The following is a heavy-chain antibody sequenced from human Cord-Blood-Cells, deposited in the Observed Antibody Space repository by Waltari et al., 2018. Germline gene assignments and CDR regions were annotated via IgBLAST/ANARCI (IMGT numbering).Heavy chain of an antibody. CDR1: GFTFSNAW. D-gene: IGHD1-26*01. CDR3: TTDRGVGALDAFDI. CDR2: IKSKTDGGTT. J-gene: IGHJ3*02. Sequence: EVQLVESGGGLVKPGGSLRLSCAASGFTFSNAWMSWVRQAPGKGLEWVGHIKSKTDGGTTDYAAPVKGRFTISRDDSKNTLYLQMNSLKTEDTAVYYCTTDRGVGALDAFDIWGQGTMVTVSS. V-gene: IGHV3-15*01.